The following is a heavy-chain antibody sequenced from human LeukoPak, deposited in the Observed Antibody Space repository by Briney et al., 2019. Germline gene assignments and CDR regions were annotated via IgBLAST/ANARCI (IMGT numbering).Heavy chain of an antibody. J-gene: IGHJ4*02. D-gene: IGHD3-10*01. CDR1: GFSFSNYW. V-gene: IGHV3-7*01. CDR2: IKTDGSET. CDR3: VSAIRGSPIDY. Sequence: GGSLRLSCAASGFSFSNYWMGWVRQAPGKGLACVANIKTDGSETYYVDSVKGRFTISRDNAKYSLFLQMNSLRAEDTAIYYCVSAIRGSPIDYWGQGTLASVPS.